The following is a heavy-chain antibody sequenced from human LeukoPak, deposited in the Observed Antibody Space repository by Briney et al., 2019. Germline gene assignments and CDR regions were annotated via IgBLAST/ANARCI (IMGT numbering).Heavy chain of an antibody. CDR2: ISSSSSSI. J-gene: IGHJ4*02. V-gene: IGHV3-21*01. Sequence: GGSLRVSCAASGFTFSTYSMTWVRQAPGKGLEWVSPISSSSSSIYYADSVKGRFTISRDNAKDSLHLQMNSLRAEDTAVYYCVRQYCSSTSCSVSDYWGQGTPVTVSS. CDR1: GFTFSTYS. D-gene: IGHD2-2*01. CDR3: VRQYCSSTSCSVSDY.